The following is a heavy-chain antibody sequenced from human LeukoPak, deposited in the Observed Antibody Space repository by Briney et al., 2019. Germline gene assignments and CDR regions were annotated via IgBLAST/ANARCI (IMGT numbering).Heavy chain of an antibody. V-gene: IGHV1-18*01. Sequence: ASVKVSCKASGYTFTSYGISWVRQAPGQGLEWMGWISAYNGNTNYAQKLQGRVTMTTDTSASTAYMELRSLRSDDTAVYYCARGAWALGYYGMDVWGQGTTVTASS. CDR1: GYTFTSYG. J-gene: IGHJ6*02. D-gene: IGHD7-27*01. CDR3: ARGAWALGYYGMDV. CDR2: ISAYNGNT.